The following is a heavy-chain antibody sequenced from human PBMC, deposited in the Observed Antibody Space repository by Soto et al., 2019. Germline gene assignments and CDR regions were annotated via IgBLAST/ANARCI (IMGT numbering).Heavy chain of an antibody. CDR1: GGTFSSYA. J-gene: IGHJ6*02. CDR2: IIPIFGTA. D-gene: IGHD2-15*01. Sequence: QVQLVQSGAEVKKPGSSVKVSCKASGGTFSSYAISWVRQAPGQGLEWMGGIIPIFGTANDAQKFQGRVTITADKSTSTAYMELSSLRSEDRAVDYCARSIVVVVAGYYYYGMDVWGQGTTVTVSS. V-gene: IGHV1-69*06. CDR3: ARSIVVVVAGYYYYGMDV.